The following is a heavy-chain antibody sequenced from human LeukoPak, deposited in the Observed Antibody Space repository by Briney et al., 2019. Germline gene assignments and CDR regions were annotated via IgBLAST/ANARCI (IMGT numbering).Heavy chain of an antibody. CDR2: IDPSDSYT. D-gene: IGHD6-13*01. V-gene: IGHV5-10-1*01. CDR1: GYRFTSYW. Sequence: GESLRISCKGSGYRFTSYWISWVRQMPGKGLEWMGRIDPSDSYTNYSPSFQGHVTISADKSISTAYPQWSSLMASDTAMYYCAIAAAGYYYYGMDVWGKGTTVTVSS. J-gene: IGHJ6*04. CDR3: AIAAAGYYYYGMDV.